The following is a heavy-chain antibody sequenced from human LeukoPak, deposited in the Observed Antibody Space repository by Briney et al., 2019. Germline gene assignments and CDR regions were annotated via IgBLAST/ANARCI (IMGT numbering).Heavy chain of an antibody. J-gene: IGHJ4*02. D-gene: IGHD3-16*02. Sequence: ASVKVSCKVSGYTLTELSMHWVRQAPGKGLEWMGGFDPEDGETIYAQKVQGRVTMTEDTSTDTAYMELSSLRSEDTAVYYCATEIGSGLRLGELSLNFDYWGQGTLVTVSS. CDR3: ATEIGSGLRLGELSLNFDY. CDR2: FDPEDGET. CDR1: GYTLTELS. V-gene: IGHV1-24*01.